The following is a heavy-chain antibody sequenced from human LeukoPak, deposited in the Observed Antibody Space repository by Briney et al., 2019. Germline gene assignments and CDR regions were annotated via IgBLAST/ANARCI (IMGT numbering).Heavy chain of an antibody. D-gene: IGHD3-9*01. V-gene: IGHV1-18*01. CDR1: GYTFTSYG. CDR3: ARDPGQYYDILTGYYTPYYFDY. CDR2: ISTYNADT. J-gene: IGHJ4*02. Sequence: GASVKVSCKASGYTFTSYGISWVRQAPGQGLEWMGWISTYNADTDYAQKFQCRVTMTTETSTSTAYMELRSLTSDDTAVYYCARDPGQYYDILTGYYTPYYFDYWGQGTLVTVSS.